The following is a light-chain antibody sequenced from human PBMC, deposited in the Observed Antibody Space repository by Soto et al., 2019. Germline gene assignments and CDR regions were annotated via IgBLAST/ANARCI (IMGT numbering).Light chain of an antibody. CDR1: SSNIGAGYD. V-gene: IGLV1-40*01. Sequence: QSVLTQPPSVSGAPGQRVTISCTGSSSNIGAGYDVHWYRQLPGTAPKLLIYTNSNRPSGVPDRFSGFKSGTSASLAITGLQAEDEADYYCQSYDSSLSGSGVFGTGTKVTVL. CDR3: QSYDSSLSGSGV. J-gene: IGLJ1*01. CDR2: TNS.